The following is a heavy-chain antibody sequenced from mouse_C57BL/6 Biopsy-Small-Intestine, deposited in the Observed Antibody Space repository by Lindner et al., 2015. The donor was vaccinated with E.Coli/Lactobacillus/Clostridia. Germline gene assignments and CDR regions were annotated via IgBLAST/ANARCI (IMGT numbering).Heavy chain of an antibody. J-gene: IGHJ3*01. CDR2: IYPRSGNT. V-gene: IGHV1-81*01. D-gene: IGHD3-1*01. CDR1: GYTFTSYG. CDR3: ARSGWDGAWFAY. Sequence: QLQESGAELARPGASVKLSCKASGYTFTSYGISWVKQRTGQGLEWIGEIYPRSGNTYYNEKFKGKATLTADKSSSSAYMQLSSLTSEDSAVYFCARSGWDGAWFAYWGQGTLVTVSA.